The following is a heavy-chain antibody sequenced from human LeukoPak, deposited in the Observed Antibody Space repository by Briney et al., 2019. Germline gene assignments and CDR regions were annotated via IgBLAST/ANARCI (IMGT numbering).Heavy chain of an antibody. V-gene: IGHV3-23*01. Sequence: GGSLRLSRAASGFTFSSYAMSWVRQAPGKGLEWVSAISGSGGSTYYADSVTGRFTISRDNSKNTLYLQMNSLRAEDTAVYYCAKVGLSYSSSWYYFDYWGQGTLVTVSS. J-gene: IGHJ4*02. D-gene: IGHD6-13*01. CDR3: AKVGLSYSSSWYYFDY. CDR1: GFTFSSYA. CDR2: ISGSGGST.